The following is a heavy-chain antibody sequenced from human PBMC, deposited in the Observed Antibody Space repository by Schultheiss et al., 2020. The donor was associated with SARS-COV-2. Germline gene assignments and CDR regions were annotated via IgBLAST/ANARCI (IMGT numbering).Heavy chain of an antibody. Sequence: SQTLSLTCSVSGGSIRNSGHNWGWIRQPPGKGLEWIGNIYYSGSTYDNPSLKSRVTISVDTSKNQFSLKLSSVTAADTAVYFCAREEMTDYSNYFGYWGQGTLVTVSS. CDR1: GGSIRNSGHN. D-gene: IGHD4-11*01. J-gene: IGHJ4*02. V-gene: IGHV4-39*07. CDR2: IYYSGST. CDR3: AREEMTDYSNYFGY.